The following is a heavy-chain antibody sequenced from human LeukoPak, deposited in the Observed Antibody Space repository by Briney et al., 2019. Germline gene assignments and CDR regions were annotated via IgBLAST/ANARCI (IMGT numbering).Heavy chain of an antibody. CDR1: GFTFSEYD. J-gene: IGHJ4*02. Sequence: SGGSLRLSCAASGFTFSEYDMSWIRQAPGKGLEWVSYITRSHTKYADSVKGRFTISRDNAKKSLYLQMDNLRVDDTAVYYCARGDRVFDYWGQGTLVTVSS. CDR3: ARGDRVFDY. V-gene: IGHV3-11*03. CDR2: ITRSHT. D-gene: IGHD1-26*01.